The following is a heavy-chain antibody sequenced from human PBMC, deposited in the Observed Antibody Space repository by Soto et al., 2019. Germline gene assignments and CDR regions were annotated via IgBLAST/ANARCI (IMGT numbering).Heavy chain of an antibody. Sequence: QVQLVQSGAELKKPGASVKVSCKASGYTFTSYDINWVRQATGQGLEWMGWMNPDSGNTGYAQKFQGRVTMTRNNSISTAYMELSSLRSEDTAVYYCATSRGYSSLAFDYWGQGTLVTVSS. CDR2: MNPDSGNT. J-gene: IGHJ4*02. V-gene: IGHV1-8*01. CDR1: GYTFTSYD. D-gene: IGHD6-19*01. CDR3: ATSRGYSSLAFDY.